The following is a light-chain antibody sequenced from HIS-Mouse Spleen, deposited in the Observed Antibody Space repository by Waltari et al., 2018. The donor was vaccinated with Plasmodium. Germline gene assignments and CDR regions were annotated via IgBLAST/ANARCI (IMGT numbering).Light chain of an antibody. V-gene: IGLV2-11*01. CDR1: SSDVGGYNY. CDR3: CSYAGSYTLV. J-gene: IGLJ2*01. CDR2: DVS. Sequence: QSALTQPRSVSGSPGQSVTISCTGTSSDVGGYNYVSWYQQHPGKAPKLIIYDVSKRPSGCPDRVSGSKSGNTASLTISGLQAEDEADYYCCSYAGSYTLVFGGGTKLTVL.